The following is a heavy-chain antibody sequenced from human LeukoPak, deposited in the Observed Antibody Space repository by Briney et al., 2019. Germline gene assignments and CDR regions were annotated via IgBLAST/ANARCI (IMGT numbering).Heavy chain of an antibody. D-gene: IGHD3-10*01. J-gene: IGHJ4*02. CDR1: GFTFSSYS. CDR3: ARDYYGSGSYYLLYYFDY. Sequence: GGSLRLSCAASGFTFSSYSMNWVRQAPGKGLEWVSSISSSSSYIYYADSVKSRFTISRDNAKNSLYLQMNSLRAEDTAVYYCARDYYGSGSYYLLYYFDYWGQGTLVTVSS. CDR2: ISSSSSYI. V-gene: IGHV3-21*01.